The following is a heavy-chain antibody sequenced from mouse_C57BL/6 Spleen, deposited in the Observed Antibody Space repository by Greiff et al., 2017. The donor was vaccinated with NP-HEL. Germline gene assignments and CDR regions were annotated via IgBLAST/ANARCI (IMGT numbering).Heavy chain of an antibody. D-gene: IGHD2-4*01. CDR2: INPYNGDT. V-gene: IGHV1-20*01. CDR3: ARRDYEDWFAY. Sequence: EVMLVESGPELVKPGDSVKISCKASGYSFTGYFMNWVMQSHGKSLEWIGRINPYNGDTFYNQKFKGKATLTVDKSSSTAHMELRSLTSEDSAVYYCARRDYEDWFAYWGQGTLVTVSA. J-gene: IGHJ3*01. CDR1: GYSFTGYF.